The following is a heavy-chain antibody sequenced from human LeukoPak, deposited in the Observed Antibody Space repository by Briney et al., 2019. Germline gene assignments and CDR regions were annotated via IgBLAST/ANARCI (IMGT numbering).Heavy chain of an antibody. Sequence: GASVKVSCKASGYNFTSYGISWVRQAPGQGLERMGWISAYNGDTNYAQKLQSRVTMTTDTSTSTAYMELRSLRADDTAVYYCARGPPIVATNDSGWFDPWGQGTLVTVSS. CDR2: ISAYNGDT. J-gene: IGHJ5*02. D-gene: IGHD5-12*01. CDR3: ARGPPIVATNDSGWFDP. V-gene: IGHV1-18*01. CDR1: GYNFTSYG.